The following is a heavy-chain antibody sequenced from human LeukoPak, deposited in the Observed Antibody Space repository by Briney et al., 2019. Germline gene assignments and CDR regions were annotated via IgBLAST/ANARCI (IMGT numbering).Heavy chain of an antibody. V-gene: IGHV4-59*01. CDR1: GGSFSGYS. D-gene: IGHD3-22*01. CDR2: IYYSGST. CDR3: ARGGQWLSLPNFDY. Sequence: SETLSLTCAVYGGSFSGYSWTWIRQPPGKGLEWIGYIYYSGSTNYNPSLKSRVTISVDTSKNQFSLKLSSVTAADTAVYYCARGGQWLSLPNFDYWGQGTLVTVSS. J-gene: IGHJ4*02.